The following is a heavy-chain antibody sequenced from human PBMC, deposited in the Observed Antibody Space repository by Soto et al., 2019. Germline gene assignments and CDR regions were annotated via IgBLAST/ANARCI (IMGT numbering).Heavy chain of an antibody. Sequence: SETLSLTCTVSGGSISSYYWSWIRQPPGKGLEWIGYIYYSGSTNYNPSLKSRVTISVDTSKNQFSLKLSSLTAADTAVYYCARHAYLAAASVDYWGQGTLVTVSS. CDR2: IYYSGST. V-gene: IGHV4-59*08. CDR1: GGSISSYY. CDR3: ARHAYLAAASVDY. D-gene: IGHD6-13*01. J-gene: IGHJ4*02.